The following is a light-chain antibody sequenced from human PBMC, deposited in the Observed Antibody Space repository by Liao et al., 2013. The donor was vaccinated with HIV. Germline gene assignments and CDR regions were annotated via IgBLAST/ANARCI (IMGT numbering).Light chain of an antibody. J-gene: IGLJ1*01. CDR3: QARDLSTAV. Sequence: SYELTQPSSVSVSPGQTASITCSGDKLGDKYVSWYQQKSGQSPVLVIYQDNERPSGIPERFSGSNSGNTATLTISGTQVMDEADYYCQARDLSTAVFGTGTKVTVL. V-gene: IGLV3-1*01. CDR1: KLGDKY. CDR2: QDN.